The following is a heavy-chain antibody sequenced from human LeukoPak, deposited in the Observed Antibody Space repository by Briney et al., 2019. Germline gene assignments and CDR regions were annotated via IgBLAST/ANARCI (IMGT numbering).Heavy chain of an antibody. J-gene: IGHJ4*02. CDR2: ISAYNGNT. Sequence: ASVKVSCKASGCTFTSYGISWVRQAPGQGLEWMGWISAYNGNTNYAQKLQGRVTMTTDTSTSTAYMELRSLRSDDAAVYYCARGLVGATHFDYWGQGTLVTVSS. D-gene: IGHD1-26*01. V-gene: IGHV1-18*01. CDR3: ARGLVGATHFDY. CDR1: GCTFTSYG.